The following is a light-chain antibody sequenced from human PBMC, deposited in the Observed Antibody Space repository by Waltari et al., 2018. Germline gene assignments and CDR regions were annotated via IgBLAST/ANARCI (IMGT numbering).Light chain of an antibody. J-gene: IGKJ4*01. CDR1: QSVWNSY. Sequence: EVVLTQSPGTLSLSPGERATLSCRASQSVWNSYLAWYQPKPGQAPSLLIYGASLRATGIPERFSGSGSGTDFTLTIRSLEPEDFALYHCQQYGNSPLTFGGGTRVEI. CDR2: GAS. V-gene: IGKV3-20*01. CDR3: QQYGNSPLT.